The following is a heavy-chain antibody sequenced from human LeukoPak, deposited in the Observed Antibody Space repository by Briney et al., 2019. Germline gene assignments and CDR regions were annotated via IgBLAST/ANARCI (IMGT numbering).Heavy chain of an antibody. CDR3: VSQGF. CDR1: GGSISGHY. CDR2: IHDSGST. Sequence: SETLSLTCTASGGSISGHYWNWNRQPPGRGLEWIGNIHDSGSTNYNPSLKSRVTISVDTSKNQFSLKLSSVTAADTAMYYCVSQGFWGQGTLVTVSS. J-gene: IGHJ4*02. V-gene: IGHV4-59*11.